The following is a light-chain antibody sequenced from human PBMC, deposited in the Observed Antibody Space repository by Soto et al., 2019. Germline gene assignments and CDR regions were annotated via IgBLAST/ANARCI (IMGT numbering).Light chain of an antibody. CDR1: SSDVGGYNY. CDR2: EVS. Sequence: LTQPASVSGSPGQSITISCTGTSSDVGGYNYVSWYQQHPGKAPKLMIYEVSDRPSGVSNRFSGSKSGNTASLTISGLQAEDEADYYCSSYTITSTYVFGTGTKVTVL. J-gene: IGLJ1*01. CDR3: SSYTITSTYV. V-gene: IGLV2-14*01.